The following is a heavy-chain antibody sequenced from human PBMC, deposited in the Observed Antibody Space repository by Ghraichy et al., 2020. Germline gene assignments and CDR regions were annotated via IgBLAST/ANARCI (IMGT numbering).Heavy chain of an antibody. J-gene: IGHJ6*03. CDR1: GFTFSRIA. CDR2: ISSAAVT. D-gene: IGHD4-17*01. Sequence: LSLTCAASGFTFSRIAMTCVRQAPGKGLEWVSTISSAAVTYYADSVKGRFTISRDNSKNTLYLQMNSLRAEDTAVYYCAKDVGDFYYYYYMDVWGRGTTVTVSS. V-gene: IGHV3-23*01. CDR3: AKDVGDFYYYYYMDV.